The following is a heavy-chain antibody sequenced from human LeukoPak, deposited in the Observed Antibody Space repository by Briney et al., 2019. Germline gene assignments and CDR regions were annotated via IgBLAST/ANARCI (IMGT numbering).Heavy chain of an antibody. V-gene: IGHV4-59*08. CDR2: IYYSGST. CDR3: ARHPGSPQRTYYYYGMDV. Sequence: PSETLSLTCTVSGGSISSYYWSWIRQPPGKGLEWIGYIYYSGSTNYNPSLKSRVTISVDTSKNQFSLKLSSVTAADTAVYYCARHPGSPQRTYYYYGMDVWGQGTTVTVSS. D-gene: IGHD3-10*01. J-gene: IGHJ6*02. CDR1: GGSISSYY.